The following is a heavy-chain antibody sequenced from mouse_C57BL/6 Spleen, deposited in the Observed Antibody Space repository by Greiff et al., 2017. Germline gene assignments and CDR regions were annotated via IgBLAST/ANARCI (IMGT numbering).Heavy chain of an antibody. J-gene: IGHJ1*03. Sequence: QVQLQQPGTELVKPGASVKLSCKASGYTFTSYWMHWVKQRPGQGLEWIGNINPSNGGTNYNEKFKSKATLTVDKSSSTAYLQLSSLTSEDSAVYYCARSELPSWYFDVWGTGTTVTVSS. CDR1: GYTFTSYW. D-gene: IGHD2-1*01. CDR3: ARSELPSWYFDV. V-gene: IGHV1-53*01. CDR2: INPSNGGT.